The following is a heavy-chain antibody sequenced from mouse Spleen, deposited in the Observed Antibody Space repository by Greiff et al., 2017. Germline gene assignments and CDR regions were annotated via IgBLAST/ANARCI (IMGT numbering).Heavy chain of an antibody. CDR1: GFTFSSYA. D-gene: IGHD1-2*01. CDR2: ISSGGGNT. J-gene: IGHJ3*01. V-gene: IGHV5-9*01. CDR3: ARQLRRLAWFAC. Sequence: EVMLVESGGGLVKLGGSLKLSCAASGFTFSSYAMSWVRQTPEKRLEWVATISSGGGNTYYPDSVKGRFTICRDSAKNTLYLQMSRLKSEDTAMYYCARQLRRLAWFACWGQGTLVTVSA.